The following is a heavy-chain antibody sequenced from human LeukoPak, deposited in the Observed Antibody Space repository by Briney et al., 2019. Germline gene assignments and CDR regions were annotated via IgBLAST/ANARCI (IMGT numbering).Heavy chain of an antibody. J-gene: IGHJ6*03. CDR1: GGSFSGYY. Sequence: SETLSLTCAVYGGSFSGYYWSWIRQPPGKGLEWIGEINHSGSTNYNPSLKSRVTISVDTSKNQFSLKLSSVTAADTAVYHCARGPDIVVVPAANPSLSSYMDVWGKGTTVTVSS. V-gene: IGHV4-34*01. D-gene: IGHD2-2*01. CDR3: ARGPDIVVVPAANPSLSSYMDV. CDR2: INHSGST.